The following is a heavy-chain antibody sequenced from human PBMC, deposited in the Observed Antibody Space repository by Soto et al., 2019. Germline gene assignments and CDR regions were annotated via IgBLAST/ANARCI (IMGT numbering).Heavy chain of an antibody. V-gene: IGHV3-11*06. D-gene: IGHD1-1*01. CDR2: SSNSGTFS. J-gene: IGHJ4*02. CDR3: ARSGDNYNRLDY. Sequence: GGSLRLSCEVSGFTFSYYYISWIRQAPGKGLEWISYSSNSGTFSRYADSVKGRFSISRDNTKNLLYLQMNSLRAEDTAVYYCARSGDNYNRLDYWGQGTPVTVSS. CDR1: GFTFSYYY.